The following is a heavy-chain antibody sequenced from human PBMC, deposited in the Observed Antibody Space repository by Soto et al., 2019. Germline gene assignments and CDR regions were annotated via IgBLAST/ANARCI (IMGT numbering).Heavy chain of an antibody. CDR3: ARHLQDDDYVWGSYRYHHNYGMDV. CDR2: IYYSGST. Sequence: TSETLSLTCTVSGGSISSSSYYWGWIRQPPGKGLEWIGSIYYSGSTYYNPSLKSRVTISVDTSKNQFSLKLSSVTAADTAVYYCARHLQDDDYVWGSYRYHHNYGMDVWGQGTTVTVSS. J-gene: IGHJ6*02. D-gene: IGHD3-16*02. V-gene: IGHV4-39*01. CDR1: GGSISSSSYY.